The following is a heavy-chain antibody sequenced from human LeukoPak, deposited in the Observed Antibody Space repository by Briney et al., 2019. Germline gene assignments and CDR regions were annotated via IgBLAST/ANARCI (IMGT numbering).Heavy chain of an antibody. J-gene: IGHJ4*02. CDR2: ISSSSSYI. V-gene: IGHV3-21*01. CDR3: ARAKRGLEWFGPFDY. D-gene: IGHD3-3*01. Sequence: GGSLRLSCAASGFTFSSYSMNWVRQAPGKGLEWVSSISSSSSYIYYADSVKGRFTISRDNAKNSLYLQMNSLRAEDTAVYYCARAKRGLEWFGPFDYWGQGTLVTVSS. CDR1: GFTFSSYS.